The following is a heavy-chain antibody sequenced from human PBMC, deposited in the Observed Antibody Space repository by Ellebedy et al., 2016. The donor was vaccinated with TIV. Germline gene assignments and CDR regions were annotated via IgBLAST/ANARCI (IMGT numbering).Heavy chain of an antibody. D-gene: IGHD3-22*01. Sequence: SETLSLXCAVSGGSISSSNWWSWVRQPPGKGLEWIGSIYYSGSTYYNPSLKSRVTISVDTSKNQFSLKLSSVTAADTAVYYCARGGRNRTMIVVATKTRRIYFDYWGQGTLVTVSS. CDR2: IYYSGST. J-gene: IGHJ4*02. CDR1: GGSISSSNW. CDR3: ARGGRNRTMIVVATKTRRIYFDY. V-gene: IGHV4-4*02.